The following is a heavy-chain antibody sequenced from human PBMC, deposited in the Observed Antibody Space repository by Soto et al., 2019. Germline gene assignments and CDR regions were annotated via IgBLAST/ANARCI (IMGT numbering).Heavy chain of an antibody. Sequence: PSETLSLTCTVSGGSISSYYWSWIRQPPGKGLEWIGYIYYSGSTNYNPSLKSRVTISVDTCKNQFSLKLSSVTAADTAVYFCPRDRGRWGYFDYWGQETLDTGS. CDR3: PRDRGRWGYFDY. J-gene: IGHJ4*02. V-gene: IGHV4-59*01. CDR1: GGSISSYY. D-gene: IGHD3-10*01. CDR2: IYYSGST.